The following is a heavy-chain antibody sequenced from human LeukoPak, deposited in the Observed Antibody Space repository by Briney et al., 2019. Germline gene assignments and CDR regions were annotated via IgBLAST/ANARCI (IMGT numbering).Heavy chain of an antibody. D-gene: IGHD6-13*01. Sequence: ASVKVSCKASGGTFSSYAISWVRQAPGQGLEWMGWISAYNGNTNYAQNLWGRVTMTTDTSTSTAYMELRSLRSDDTAVYYCARDPTLSIAAAGTEIDHWGQGTLVTVSS. J-gene: IGHJ4*02. CDR2: ISAYNGNT. V-gene: IGHV1-18*01. CDR1: GGTFSSYA. CDR3: ARDPTLSIAAAGTEIDH.